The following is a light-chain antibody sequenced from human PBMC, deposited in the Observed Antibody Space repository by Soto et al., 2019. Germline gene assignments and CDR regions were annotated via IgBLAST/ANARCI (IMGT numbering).Light chain of an antibody. CDR1: QSISSSH. J-gene: IGKJ4*01. V-gene: IGKV3-20*01. CDR3: QHYDNSPVA. Sequence: EIVLMQSPGTLSLSPGERATLSCRASQSISSSHLAWYQQRPGQAPRLLIYGASSRAIGIPDRFSGSGSGTDFTLTISRLEPEDFALYHCQHYDNSPVAFGGGTKVEIK. CDR2: GAS.